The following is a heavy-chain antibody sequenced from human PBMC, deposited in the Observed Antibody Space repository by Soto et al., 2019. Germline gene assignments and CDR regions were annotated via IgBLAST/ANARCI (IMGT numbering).Heavy chain of an antibody. CDR2: IDYNGVT. Sequence: PSETLSRTCSVSGASISSRDYYWGWIRQTPGKGLEWIGNIDYNGVTYYNPSLKSRVTVSKDTSKNQFSLKVASVTAADTAIYYCGRVMIGTSRHTDSDYWGQGTQVTVSS. CDR1: GASISSRDYY. V-gene: IGHV4-39*01. D-gene: IGHD2-2*01. J-gene: IGHJ4*02. CDR3: GRVMIGTSRHTDSDY.